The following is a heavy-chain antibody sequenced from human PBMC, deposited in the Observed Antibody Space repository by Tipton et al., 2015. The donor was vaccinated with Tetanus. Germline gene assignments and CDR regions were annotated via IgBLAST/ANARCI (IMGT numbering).Heavy chain of an antibody. V-gene: IGHV1-2*02. Sequence: QVQLVQSGAEVKKPGASVKVSCKASGYTFTGYYMYWVRQAPGQGLEWMGWIDPNSGGTIYAQKFQGRVTMTRETSISTAYMELTRLGSDDTAVYYCAGDRGDYICFAMDVWGPGTTVTVSS. J-gene: IGHJ6*02. CDR3: AGDRGDYICFAMDV. D-gene: IGHD3-22*01. CDR1: GYTFTGYY. CDR2: IDPNSGGT.